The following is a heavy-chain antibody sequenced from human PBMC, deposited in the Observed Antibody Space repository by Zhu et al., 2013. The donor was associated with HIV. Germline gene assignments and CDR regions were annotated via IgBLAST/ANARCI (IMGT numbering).Heavy chain of an antibody. Sequence: QVQLVQSGAEVKKPGSSVKVSCKASGGTLSKHTITWVRQAPGQGLEWMGEFIPIFGTPNYAQKFQDRLTITADKFTNTAYMELSSLRSEDTAVYYCAGDHRDHSDSNYYFVLVRLGPKGPRSPSP. CDR3: AGDHRDHSDSNYYFVLVR. J-gene: IGHJ6*02. CDR1: GGTLSKHT. V-gene: IGHV1-69*14. CDR2: FIPIFGTP. D-gene: IGHD4-17*01.